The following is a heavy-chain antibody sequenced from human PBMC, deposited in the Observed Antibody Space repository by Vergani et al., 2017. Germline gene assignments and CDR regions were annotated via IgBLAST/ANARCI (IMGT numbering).Heavy chain of an antibody. CDR3: AREDCSGGSCPSY. Sequence: QVQLVQSGAEVKKPGASVKVSCKASGYTFTSYAMHWVRQAPGQRLEWMGWINAGNGNTKYSQKFQGRVTITRDTSARTAYMELSSLRSEDAAVYYCAREDCSGGSCPSYWGQGTLVTVSS. CDR1: GYTFTSYA. J-gene: IGHJ4*02. CDR2: INAGNGNT. V-gene: IGHV1-3*01. D-gene: IGHD2-15*01.